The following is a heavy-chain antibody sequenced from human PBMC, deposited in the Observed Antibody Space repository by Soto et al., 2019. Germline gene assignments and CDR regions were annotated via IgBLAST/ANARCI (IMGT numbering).Heavy chain of an antibody. V-gene: IGHV4-39*07. CDR1: GGSISSSSYY. Sequence: TSETLSLTCTVSGGSISSSSYYWGWIRQPPGKGLEWIGSIYYSGSTYYNPSLKSRVTMSIDTSNKHFSLSLKSVTAADTAVYYCARTVGAAYYFDFWGQGALVTVSS. CDR2: IYYSGST. D-gene: IGHD1-26*01. J-gene: IGHJ4*02. CDR3: ARTVGAAYYFDF.